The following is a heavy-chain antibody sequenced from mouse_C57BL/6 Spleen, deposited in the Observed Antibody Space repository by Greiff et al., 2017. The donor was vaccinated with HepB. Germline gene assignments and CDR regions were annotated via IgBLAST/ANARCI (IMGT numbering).Heavy chain of an antibody. V-gene: IGHV1-82*01. CDR3: ARSPYDYDCAMDY. J-gene: IGHJ4*01. D-gene: IGHD2-4*01. CDR2: IYPGDGDT. CDR1: GYAFSSSW. Sequence: QVQLKESGPELVKPGASVKISCKASGYAFSSSWMNWVKQRPGKGLEWIGRIYPGDGDTNYNGKFKGKATLTADKSSSTAYMQLSSLTSEDSAVYICARSPYDYDCAMDYWGQGTSVTVSS.